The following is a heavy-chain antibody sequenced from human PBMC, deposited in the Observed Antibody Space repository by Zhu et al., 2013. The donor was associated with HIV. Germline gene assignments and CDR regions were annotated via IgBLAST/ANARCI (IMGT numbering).Heavy chain of an antibody. CDR3: ARDQFSLTY. CDR1: GFTVSSNY. Sequence: EVQLVESGGGLIQPGGSLRLSCAASGFTVSSNYVSWVRQAPGKGLEWVSVIYGGGSTDYADSVKGRFTISRDNSKNTLYLQMNSLRVEDTAVYYCARDQFSLTYWGQGTLVTVSS. V-gene: IGHV3-53*01. CDR2: IYGGGST. J-gene: IGHJ4*02. D-gene: IGHD3-16*01.